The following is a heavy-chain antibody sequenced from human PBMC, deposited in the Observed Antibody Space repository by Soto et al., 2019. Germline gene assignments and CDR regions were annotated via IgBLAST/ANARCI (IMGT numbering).Heavy chain of an antibody. CDR2: IYYSGST. CDR3: ARRNGRDGYNRSYYYYGMDV. V-gene: IGHV4-61*01. D-gene: IGHD5-12*01. Sequence: SETLSLTCTVSGGSVRSGSYYWSWIRQPPGKGLEWIGYIYYSGSTNYNPSLKSRVTISVDTSKNQFSLKLSSVTAADTAVYYCARRNGRDGYNRSYYYYGMDVWGQGTTVTVSS. CDR1: GGSVRSGSYY. J-gene: IGHJ6*02.